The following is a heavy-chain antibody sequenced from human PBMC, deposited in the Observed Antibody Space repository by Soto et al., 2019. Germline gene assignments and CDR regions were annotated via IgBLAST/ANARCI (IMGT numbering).Heavy chain of an antibody. CDR3: AREKAAMARDNWFDP. CDR1: GYSISSGYY. Sequence: SETLSLTCAVSGYSISSGYYWGWIRQPPGKGLEWIGSIYRSGSTYYNPSLKSRVTISVDTSKNQFSLKLSSVTAADTAVYYCAREKAAMARDNWFDPWGQGTLVTVSS. V-gene: IGHV4-38-2*02. J-gene: IGHJ5*02. D-gene: IGHD5-18*01. CDR2: IYRSGST.